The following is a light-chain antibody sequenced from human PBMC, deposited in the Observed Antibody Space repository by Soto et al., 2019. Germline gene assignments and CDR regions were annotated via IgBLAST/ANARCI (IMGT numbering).Light chain of an antibody. Sequence: QSALTQPASVSGSPGQSITISCTGTSSDVGGYNYVSWYQQHPGKAPKLMIYDVSYRTSGVSDRFSGSKSGNTASLTISGLQSEDEADYYCDSYTSGSSYVFGTGTKLTVL. CDR1: SSDVGGYNY. V-gene: IGLV2-14*01. CDR2: DVS. CDR3: DSYTSGSSYV. J-gene: IGLJ1*01.